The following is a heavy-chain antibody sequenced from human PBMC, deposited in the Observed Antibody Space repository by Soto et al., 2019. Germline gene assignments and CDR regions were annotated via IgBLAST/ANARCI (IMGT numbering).Heavy chain of an antibody. D-gene: IGHD3-22*01. J-gene: IGHJ4*02. CDR1: GFTFSSYA. CDR2: ISYDGSNK. CDR3: ARDRDYYDSSGYLFGY. Sequence: GGSLRLSCAASGFTFSSYAMHWVRQAPGKGLEWVAVISYDGSNKYYADSVKGRFTISRDNSKNTLYLQMNSLRAEDTAVYYCARDRDYYDSSGYLFGYWGQGTLVTVSS. V-gene: IGHV3-30-3*01.